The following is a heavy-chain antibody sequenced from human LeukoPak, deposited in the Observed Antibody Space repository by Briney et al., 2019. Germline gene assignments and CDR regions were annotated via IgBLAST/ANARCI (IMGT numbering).Heavy chain of an antibody. CDR3: AKVPHDYGDYYFDY. CDR1: GFTFSSYS. CDR2: ISSSSSTI. J-gene: IGHJ4*02. D-gene: IGHD4-17*01. V-gene: IGHV3-48*01. Sequence: GGSLRLSCAASGFTFSSYSMNWVRQAPGKGLEWVSYISSSSSTIYYADSVKGRFTISRDNSKNTLYLQMNSLRAGDTAVYYCAKVPHDYGDYYFDYWGQGTLVTVSS.